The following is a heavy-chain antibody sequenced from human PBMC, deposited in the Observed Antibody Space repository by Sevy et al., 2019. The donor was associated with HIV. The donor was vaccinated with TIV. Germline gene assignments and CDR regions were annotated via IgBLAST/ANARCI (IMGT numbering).Heavy chain of an antibody. V-gene: IGHV1-18*01. CDR3: ARAFCSGGRCYSLAY. CDR2: ISPHNGDT. D-gene: IGHD2-15*01. CDR1: GYTFTSYR. Sequence: ASVKVSCKISGYTFTSYRITWVRQAPGQGLECMGWISPHNGDTNYAQKLQGRVSMITDTSTSTAYMELRNLGSDDRAVYYCARAFCSGGRCYSLAYWGQGTLVTVSS. J-gene: IGHJ4*01.